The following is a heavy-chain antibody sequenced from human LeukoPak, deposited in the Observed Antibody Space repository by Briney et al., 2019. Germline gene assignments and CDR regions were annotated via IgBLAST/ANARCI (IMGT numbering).Heavy chain of an antibody. CDR2: TWYDGRNN. V-gene: IGHV3-33*01. J-gene: IGHJ6*01. D-gene: IGHD2-21*01. CDR3: AREVAPLYFHYGMDV. CDR1: GFTFSSYG. Sequence: GKSLRLSYAASGFTFSSYGMHWVRQAPGKGLEWVAVTWYDGRNNYYAASVKGRFTISRDDSKTTVYLLMNSLRAEDTAVYYCAREVAPLYFHYGMDVWGEGTTVTVSS.